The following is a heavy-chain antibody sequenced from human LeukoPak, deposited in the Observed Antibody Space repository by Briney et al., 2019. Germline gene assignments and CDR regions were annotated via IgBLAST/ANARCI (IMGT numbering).Heavy chain of an antibody. CDR1: GGSISSNY. CDR2: IYYTGGT. J-gene: IGHJ4*02. CDR3: GKYGGSGWVIDY. V-gene: IGHV4-59*08. D-gene: IGHD6-19*01. Sequence: PSETLSLTCTVSGGSISSNYWTWIRQPPGKGLDYIGYIYYTGGTNYNPSLKSRVTISVDTSKNQFSLKLSSVTAADTAVYFCGKYGGSGWVIDYWGQGTLVTVSS.